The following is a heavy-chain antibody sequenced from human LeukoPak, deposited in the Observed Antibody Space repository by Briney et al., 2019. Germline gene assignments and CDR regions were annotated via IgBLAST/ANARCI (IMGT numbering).Heavy chain of an antibody. CDR1: GYTFTSYG. Sequence: ASVKVSCKASGYTFTSYGISWVRQAPGQGLEWMGWISAYNGNTNYAQKLQGRVTMTTDTSTSTAFMELRSLRSDDTAVYYCARCPAAGSGSRCPYFDYWGQGTLVTVSS. CDR3: ARCPAAGSGSRCPYFDY. J-gene: IGHJ4*02. CDR2: ISAYNGNT. D-gene: IGHD6-13*01. V-gene: IGHV1-18*01.